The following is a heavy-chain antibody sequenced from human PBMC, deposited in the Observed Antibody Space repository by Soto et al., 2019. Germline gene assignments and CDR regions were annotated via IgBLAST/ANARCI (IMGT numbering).Heavy chain of an antibody. V-gene: IGHV4-39*01. D-gene: IGHD3-22*01. CDR2: IYYSGST. CDR3: XRSYDSSGYGFDY. J-gene: IGHJ4*02. CDR1: GVSISSSSYY. Sequence: QLQLQESGPGLVKPSETLSLTCTVSGVSISSSSYYWGWIRQPPGKGLEWIGSIYYSGSTYYNPSLKSRVTISVDTSKNQFSLKLSSVTAADTAVYYCXRSYDSSGYGFDYWGQGTLVTVFS.